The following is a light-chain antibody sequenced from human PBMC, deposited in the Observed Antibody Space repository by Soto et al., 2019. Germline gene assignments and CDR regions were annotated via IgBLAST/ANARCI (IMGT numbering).Light chain of an antibody. V-gene: IGKV3-11*01. Sequence: EIVLTQSPAPLSSFPGDRVTLSCRASQSVNIYLAWYQQKPGQAPRLLIYDTSNRATGIPARFSGSGSGTDFTLTISSLEPEDFAVYFCQQRSNWPPSITFGQGTRLEIK. CDR3: QQRSNWPPSIT. J-gene: IGKJ5*01. CDR1: QSVNIY. CDR2: DTS.